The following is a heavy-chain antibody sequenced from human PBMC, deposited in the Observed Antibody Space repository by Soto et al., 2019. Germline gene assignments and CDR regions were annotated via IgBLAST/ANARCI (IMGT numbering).Heavy chain of an antibody. CDR3: VKESTSYYDY. CDR1: GFTFSTYP. CDR2: ISSEGGTT. V-gene: IGHV3-64D*06. Sequence: GGSLRLSCAASGFTFSTYPLHWVRQAPGKGLEYVSAISSEGGTTYYADSVRGRFTISRDNSKNTLYLQMSSLRTEDTAVYYCVKESTSYYDYWGQGTLVTVS. D-gene: IGHD3-10*01. J-gene: IGHJ4*02.